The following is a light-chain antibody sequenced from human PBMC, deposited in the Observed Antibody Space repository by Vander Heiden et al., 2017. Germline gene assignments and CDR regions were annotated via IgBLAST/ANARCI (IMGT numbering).Light chain of an antibody. J-gene: IGKJ1*01. CDR1: QSIYSW. V-gene: IGKV1-5*03. Sequence: DIQMTQSPSTLSASAGDRVTIPCRASQSIYSWLAWYQQEPGKAPKLLIYKASTLESGVPSRFSGSGSGTEFTLTISSLQPDDFATYYCQQYNSYPWTFGQGTKVEIK. CDR2: KAS. CDR3: QQYNSYPWT.